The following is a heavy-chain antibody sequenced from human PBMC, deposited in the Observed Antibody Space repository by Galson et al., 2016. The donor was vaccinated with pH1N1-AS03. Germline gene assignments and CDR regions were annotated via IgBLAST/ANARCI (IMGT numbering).Heavy chain of an antibody. D-gene: IGHD6-13*01. J-gene: IGHJ4*02. V-gene: IGHV3-7*03. CDR1: GFSFSSYW. Sequence: SLRLSCAASGFSFSSYWMTWVRLTPGKGLEWVANINQDGSAVHYVDSVKGRSTISRDTAKNSLSLQMNSRRDEDTAVYYCTRGGYSSTWYWVYWGQGTLVTVSS. CDR3: TRGGYSSTWYWVY. CDR2: INQDGSAV.